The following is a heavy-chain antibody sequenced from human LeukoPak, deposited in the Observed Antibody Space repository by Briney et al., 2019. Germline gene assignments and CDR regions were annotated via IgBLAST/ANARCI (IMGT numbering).Heavy chain of an antibody. J-gene: IGHJ4*02. V-gene: IGHV3-23*01. CDR2: ISGSGGST. CDR1: GFTFSSYA. Sequence: GGSLRLSCAASGFTFSSYAMSWVRQAPGKGLEWVSAISGSGGSTYYADSVKGRFTISRDNSKNTLYLQMNSLRAEDTAVYYCAKIRRNSADYDTLSGYFPTYYFDYWGQGTLVTVFS. D-gene: IGHD3-9*01. CDR3: AKIRRNSADYDTLSGYFPTYYFDY.